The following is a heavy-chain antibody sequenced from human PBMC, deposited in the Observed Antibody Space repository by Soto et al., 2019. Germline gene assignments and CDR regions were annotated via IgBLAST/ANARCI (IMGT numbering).Heavy chain of an antibody. CDR1: GASISSGDDY. CDR3: GRHGNYDIGWFDP. Sequence: QTLSLTCTVCGASISSGDDYWSWIRQPPGKGLEWIGYTHYSGSVNYNPSLKSRVTISADASRSHVSLILKSVTAADTAVYFCGRHGNYDIGWFDPWGQG. J-gene: IGHJ5*02. V-gene: IGHV4-30-4*01. CDR2: THYSGSV. D-gene: IGHD3-9*01.